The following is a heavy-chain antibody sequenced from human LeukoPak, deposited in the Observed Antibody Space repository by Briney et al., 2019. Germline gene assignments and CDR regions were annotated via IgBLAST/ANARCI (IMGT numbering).Heavy chain of an antibody. CDR3: ARVAEPGNFDF. CDR2: ISTNGGST. V-gene: IGHV3-64*01. D-gene: IGHD7-27*01. CDR1: GFTFSSYA. Sequence: PGGSLRLSCAASGFTFSSYAMHWVRQAPGKGLEYVSAISTNGGSTYYANSVKGRFTISRDNSKNTLYLQMGSLRAEDMAVYYCARVAEPGNFDFWGQGTLVTGSS. J-gene: IGHJ4*02.